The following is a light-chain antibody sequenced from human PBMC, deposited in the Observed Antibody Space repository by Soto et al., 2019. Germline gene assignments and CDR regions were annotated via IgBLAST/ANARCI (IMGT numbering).Light chain of an antibody. Sequence: DIQMTQSPSTLSGSVGDRVTITCRASQTISSWLAWYQQKPGKAPKLLIYKASTLKSGVPSRFGGSGSVTEFTLTISSLQPDDFATYYGQHYNSYSEAFGHGTKVELK. V-gene: IGKV1-5*03. CDR2: KAS. CDR1: QTISSW. J-gene: IGKJ1*01. CDR3: QHYNSYSEA.